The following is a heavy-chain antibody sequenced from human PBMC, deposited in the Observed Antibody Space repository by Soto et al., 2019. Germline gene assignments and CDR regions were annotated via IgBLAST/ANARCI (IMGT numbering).Heavy chain of an antibody. Sequence: EVQLVESGGGLVPPGGSLRLSCAASGFTFSTYSMNWVRQAPGKRLEWVSFISSTGETTYYADSVKGRLTISRANAKNSLFLQMNSLTAEDTAVYYCARDVRLPDYWGQGTLVTVSS. CDR1: GFTFSTYS. J-gene: IGHJ4*02. CDR2: ISSTGETT. D-gene: IGHD3-10*02. V-gene: IGHV3-48*01. CDR3: ARDVRLPDY.